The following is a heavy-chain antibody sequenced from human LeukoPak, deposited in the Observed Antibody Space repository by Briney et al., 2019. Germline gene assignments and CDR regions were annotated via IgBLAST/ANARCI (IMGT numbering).Heavy chain of an antibody. CDR2: IYYSGST. J-gene: IGHJ4*02. V-gene: IGHV4-39*07. Sequence: PSETLSLTCTVSGGSISSSSYYWGWIRQPPGKGLEWIGSIYYSGSTYYNPSLKSRVTISVDTSKNQFSLKLSSVTAADTAVYYCARDRAPFDYWGQGTLVTVSS. CDR3: ARDRAPFDY. CDR1: GGSISSSSYY.